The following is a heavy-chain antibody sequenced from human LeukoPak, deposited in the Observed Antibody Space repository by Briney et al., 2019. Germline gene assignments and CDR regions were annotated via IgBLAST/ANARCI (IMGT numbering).Heavy chain of an antibody. J-gene: IGHJ4*02. Sequence: ASVKVSCKASGGTFSSYAISWVRQAPGQGLEWMGGIIPIFGTANYAQKFQGRVTITADESTSTAYMELSSLRSEDTAEYYCATYSNYKGGTYFDYWGQGTLVTVSS. D-gene: IGHD4-11*01. CDR2: IIPIFGTA. CDR3: ATYSNYKGGTYFDY. V-gene: IGHV1-69*13. CDR1: GGTFSSYA.